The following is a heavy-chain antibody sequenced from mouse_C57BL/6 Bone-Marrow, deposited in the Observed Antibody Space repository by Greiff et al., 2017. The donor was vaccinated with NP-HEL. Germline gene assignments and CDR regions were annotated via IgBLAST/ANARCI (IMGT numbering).Heavy chain of an antibody. Sequence: EVQLQQSGPELVKPGASVKISCKASGYTFTDYYMNWVKQSHGKSLEWIGDINPNNGGTSYNQKFKGKATLTVDKSSSTAYMELRSLTSEDSAVYYCARLRDYYGSSYFYWYFDVWGTGTTVTVSS. V-gene: IGHV1-26*01. CDR3: ARLRDYYGSSYFYWYFDV. D-gene: IGHD1-1*01. CDR1: GYTFTDYY. CDR2: INPNNGGT. J-gene: IGHJ1*03.